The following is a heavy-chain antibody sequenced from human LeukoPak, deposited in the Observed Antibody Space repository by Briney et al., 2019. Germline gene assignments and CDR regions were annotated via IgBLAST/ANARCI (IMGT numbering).Heavy chain of an antibody. CDR1: GYTFTSYY. CDR3: ARGRGSGMATIWYYYYYMDV. Sequence: ASVKVSCKASGYTFTSYYMHWVRQAPGQGLEWMGIINPSGGSTSYAQKFQGRVTMTRNTSISTAYMELSSLRSEDTAVYYCARGRGSGMATIWYYYYYMDVWGKGTTVTISS. D-gene: IGHD5-24*01. J-gene: IGHJ6*03. V-gene: IGHV1-46*01. CDR2: INPSGGST.